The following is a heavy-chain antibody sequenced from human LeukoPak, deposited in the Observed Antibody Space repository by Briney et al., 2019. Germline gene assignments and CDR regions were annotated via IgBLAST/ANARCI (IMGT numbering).Heavy chain of an antibody. CDR1: RYTFTGYY. J-gene: IGHJ3*02. V-gene: IGHV1-2*02. Sequence: ASVKVSCKASRYTFTGYYMHWVRQAPGQGLEWMGWINPNSGATRYAQKFQGRVTMTRDTSISTAYVELSRLRSDDTAVYYCAIDLYDYVWGNYRPDAFDIWGQGTMVTVSS. CDR2: INPNSGAT. D-gene: IGHD3-16*02. CDR3: AIDLYDYVWGNYRPDAFDI.